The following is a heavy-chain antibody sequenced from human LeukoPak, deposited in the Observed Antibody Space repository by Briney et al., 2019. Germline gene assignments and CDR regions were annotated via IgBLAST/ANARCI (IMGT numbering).Heavy chain of an antibody. CDR3: ARLRFGEPLGIFDY. CDR2: IYPGDSDT. V-gene: IGHV5-51*01. Sequence: GESLQISCQGSGYSFTSYWIGWVRQMPGRGLEWMGIIYPGDSDTRYSPSFQRQVTISADKSISTAYLQWSSLKASDTAMYYCARLRFGEPLGIFDYWGQGTLVTVSS. J-gene: IGHJ4*02. D-gene: IGHD3-10*01. CDR1: GYSFTSYW.